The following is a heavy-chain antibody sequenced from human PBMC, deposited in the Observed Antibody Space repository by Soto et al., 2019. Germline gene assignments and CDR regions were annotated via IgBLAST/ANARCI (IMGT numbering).Heavy chain of an antibody. CDR1: GLFFSDYY. CDR3: AIGGGQIYYKGLDV. Sequence: PGGSLRLSCAASGLFFSDYYLSWIRQAPGKALECVAYISGTVDTKYYADSVTGRFTISRDNPKNSLYLQMNSLRPEDAAVYYCAIGGGQIYYKGLDVWGQGTTVTVSS. V-gene: IGHV3-11*01. D-gene: IGHD3-10*01. J-gene: IGHJ6*02. CDR2: ISGTVDTK.